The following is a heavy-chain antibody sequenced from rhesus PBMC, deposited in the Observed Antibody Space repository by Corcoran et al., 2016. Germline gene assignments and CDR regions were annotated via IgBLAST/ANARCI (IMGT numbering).Heavy chain of an antibody. CDR3: AKDFEVFTALDS. D-gene: IGHD2-27*01. CDR1: GFTFSSYG. Sequence: EVQLVETGGGLVQPGGSLKLSCAASGFTFSSYGMSWVRQAPGKGLEWVSAINSGGGSTYYSDSVKGRFTISRDNSKNTLSLQVNSLRAEDTAVYYCAKDFEVFTALDSWGQGVLVTVSS. J-gene: IGHJ4*01. CDR2: INSGGGST. V-gene: IGHV3S5*01.